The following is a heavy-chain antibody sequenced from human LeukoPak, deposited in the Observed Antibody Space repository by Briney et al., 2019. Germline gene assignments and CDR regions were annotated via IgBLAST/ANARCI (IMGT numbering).Heavy chain of an antibody. CDR3: ARGVSDVPSYEFFDY. CDR1: GGSITNYY. J-gene: IGHJ4*02. Sequence: SETLSLTCTVSGGSITNYYWSWIRQPPGKGLECIGYIYYSGSTNYNPSLKSRVTISLHTSKNQFSLKLNPVTAADTAVYYCARGVSDVPSYEFFDYWGQGTLVTVSS. CDR2: IYYSGST. V-gene: IGHV4-59*01. D-gene: IGHD3-10*02.